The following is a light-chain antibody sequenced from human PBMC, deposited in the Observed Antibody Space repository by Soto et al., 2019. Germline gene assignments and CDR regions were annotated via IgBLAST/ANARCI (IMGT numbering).Light chain of an antibody. CDR1: QSVSSSY. CDR3: QQYGSSPT. J-gene: IGKJ1*01. Sequence: EIVFTQSPGTLSLSPGERATLSCRASQSVSSSYLAWYQQKPGQAPRLLIYGASSRATGIPDRFSGSGSGTDFTLTISRLEPEDFAVDYCQQYGSSPTFGQGTKVDIK. CDR2: GAS. V-gene: IGKV3-20*01.